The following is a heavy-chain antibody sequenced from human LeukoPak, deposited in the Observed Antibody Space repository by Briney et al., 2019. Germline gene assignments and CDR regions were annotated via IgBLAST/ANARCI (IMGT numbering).Heavy chain of an antibody. D-gene: IGHD2-8*01. Sequence: GGSMRLSCAASGFTFSHYLMHWVRQAPGKGLVWVSRINSDESNTNSYADSVKGRFIISRDNAKNTLYLQMNSLRAEDTAVYFCGRGGNGIDIWGQGTTVIVSS. J-gene: IGHJ3*02. CDR3: GRGGNGIDI. V-gene: IGHV3-74*01. CDR2: INSDESNT. CDR1: GFTFSHYL.